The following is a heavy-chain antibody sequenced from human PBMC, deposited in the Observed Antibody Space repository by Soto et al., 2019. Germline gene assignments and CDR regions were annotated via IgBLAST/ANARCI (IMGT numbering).Heavy chain of an antibody. Sequence: SETLSLPCTGSGGSLSSYCWGWVRQPPGKGLEWIGYIYYSGSTNYNPSLKSRVTISVDTSKNQFSLKLSSVTAADTAVYYCASALLRFLASEVSDHLDFWGKGTTVTVSS. CDR2: IYYSGST. CDR3: ASALLRFLASEVSDHLDF. V-gene: IGHV4-59*01. CDR1: GGSLSSYC. J-gene: IGHJ6*04. D-gene: IGHD3-3*01.